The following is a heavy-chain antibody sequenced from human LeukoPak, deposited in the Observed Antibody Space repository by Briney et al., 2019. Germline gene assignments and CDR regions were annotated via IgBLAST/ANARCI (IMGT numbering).Heavy chain of an antibody. CDR1: GFTFSSYS. CDR3: ARDCSGGSCYSFDY. D-gene: IGHD2-15*01. CDR2: ISSSSSYI. Sequence: GGSLRLSCAASGFTFSSYSMNWVRQAPGKGLGWVSSISSSSSYIYYADSVKGRFTISRDNAKNSLYLQMNSLRAEDTAVYYCARDCSGGSCYSFDYWGQGTLVTVSS. V-gene: IGHV3-21*01. J-gene: IGHJ4*02.